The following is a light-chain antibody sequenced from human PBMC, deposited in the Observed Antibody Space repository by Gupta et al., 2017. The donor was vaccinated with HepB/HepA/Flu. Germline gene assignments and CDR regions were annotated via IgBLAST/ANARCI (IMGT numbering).Light chain of an antibody. J-gene: IGLJ2*01. V-gene: IGLV3-10*01. CDR2: EDS. Sequence: ALPKRYAYWYQKKSGQAPVLVIYEDSKRPSGIPERFSGSRSGTMATLTISGAQVEDEADYYCYSTDNSVNPVFGGGTKLTVL. CDR1: ALPKRY. CDR3: YSTDNSVNPV.